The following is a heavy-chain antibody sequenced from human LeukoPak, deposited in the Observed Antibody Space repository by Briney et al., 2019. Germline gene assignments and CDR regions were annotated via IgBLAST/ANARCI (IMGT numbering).Heavy chain of an antibody. Sequence: DSVKVSCKASGYDFINYGISWVRQAPGQGLEWMGWRSIYNGNTDYKLQGRVTMTTDTSTSTAYMELRSLRSDDTAAYYCARGGPFPSSSSSREYYLDYWGQGTLVTVSS. D-gene: IGHD6-6*01. J-gene: IGHJ4*02. CDR2: RSIYNGNT. CDR1: GYDFINYG. V-gene: IGHV1-18*01. CDR3: ARGGPFPSSSSSREYYLDY.